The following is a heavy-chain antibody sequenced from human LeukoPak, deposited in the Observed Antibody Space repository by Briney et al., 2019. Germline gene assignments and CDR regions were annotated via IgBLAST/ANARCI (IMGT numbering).Heavy chain of an antibody. Sequence: PGGSLRLSCAASGFTFSSYSMNWVRQAPGKGLEWVSSISSSSSYIYYADSVKGRFTISRDNSKNTLYLQMNSLRAEDTAVYYCAKDRDIFDWYFDYWGQGTLVTVSS. CDR1: GFTFSSYS. CDR3: AKDRDIFDWYFDY. J-gene: IGHJ4*02. CDR2: ISSSSSYI. V-gene: IGHV3-21*04. D-gene: IGHD3-9*01.